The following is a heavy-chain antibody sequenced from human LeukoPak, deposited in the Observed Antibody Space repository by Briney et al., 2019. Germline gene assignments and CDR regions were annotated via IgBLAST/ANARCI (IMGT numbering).Heavy chain of an antibody. V-gene: IGHV3-9*01. CDR1: GFTFDDYA. Sequence: PGGSLRLSCAASGFTFDDYAMYWVWQAPGKGLEWVSGITWNSGTIGYADSVKGRFTISRDNAKNSLYLQMNSLKTEDTALYYCAKQMDVWGKGTTVTVSS. J-gene: IGHJ6*04. CDR2: ITWNSGTI. CDR3: AKQMDV.